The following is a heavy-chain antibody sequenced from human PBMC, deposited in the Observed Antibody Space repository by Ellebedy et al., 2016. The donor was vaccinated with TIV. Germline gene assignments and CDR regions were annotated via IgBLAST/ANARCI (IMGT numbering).Heavy chain of an antibody. CDR1: GFTFSGYY. V-gene: IGHV3-9*03. CDR2: ISWNSDTI. CDR3: VKDTSGWYGSKAFDF. J-gene: IGHJ3*01. Sequence: GGSLRLSCEVSGFTFSGYYMHWVRQAPGKGLEWVSGISWNSDTIGYADSVKGRFSISRDNAKNSLYLQMDSLRAEDMALYYCVKDTSGWYGSKAFDFWGQGTTVNVSS. D-gene: IGHD6-19*01.